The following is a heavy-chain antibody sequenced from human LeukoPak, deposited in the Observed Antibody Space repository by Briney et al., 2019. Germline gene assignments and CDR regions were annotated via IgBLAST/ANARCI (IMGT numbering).Heavy chain of an antibody. D-gene: IGHD3-22*01. CDR2: INPNSGGT. CDR3: AREGGSYGSSDSSGYSLDY. J-gene: IGHJ4*02. V-gene: IGHV1-2*02. CDR1: GYTFTGYY. Sequence: ASVKVSCKAFGYTFTGYYLHWVRQAPGQGLEWMGWINPNSGGTNYAQKFQGRVTMTRDTSISTAYMELSRLRSDDTAVYYCAREGGSYGSSDSSGYSLDYWGQGTLVTVSS.